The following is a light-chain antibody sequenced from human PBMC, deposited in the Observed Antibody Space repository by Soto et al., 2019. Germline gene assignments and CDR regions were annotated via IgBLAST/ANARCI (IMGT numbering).Light chain of an antibody. Sequence: QSVLTQPASVSGSPGQSITISCTGTVGLVSWYQQHPGKVPKPIIYDDTKRPSGVSSRFSGSKSGSTASLTISGLQTEDEADYYCCLYVGGRTYVFGTGTKVTVL. CDR2: DDT. J-gene: IGLJ1*01. CDR1: VGL. CDR3: CLYVGGRTYV. V-gene: IGLV2-23*01.